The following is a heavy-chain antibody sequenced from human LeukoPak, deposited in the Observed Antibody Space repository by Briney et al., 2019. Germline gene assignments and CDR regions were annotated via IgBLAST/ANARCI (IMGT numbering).Heavy chain of an antibody. CDR3: AKYAHGSGTSFDP. CDR1: GFTFSSYS. Sequence: GGSLRLSCAASGFTFSSYSVNWVRQAPGKGLEWVSYISSSSTIYYADSVKGRFTISRDNAKNSLYLQMSSLRAEDTAVYHCAKYAHGSGTSFDPWGQGTLVTVSS. D-gene: IGHD3-10*01. CDR2: ISSSSTI. V-gene: IGHV3-48*01. J-gene: IGHJ5*02.